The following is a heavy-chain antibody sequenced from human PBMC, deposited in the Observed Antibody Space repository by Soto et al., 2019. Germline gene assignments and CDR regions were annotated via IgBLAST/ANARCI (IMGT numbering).Heavy chain of an antibody. J-gene: IGHJ3*02. CDR1: GFTFSSYA. CDR3: ARDRGTPMYAFDS. V-gene: IGHV3-30-3*01. Sequence: QVQLVESGGGVVQPGRSLRLSCAASGFTFSSYAMHWVRQAPGKGLEWVAVISYDGSNKYYADSVKGRFTISRDNSKNTLYLQMNSQRAEDTAVYYCARDRGTPMYAFDSWGQGTMVTVSS. D-gene: IGHD3-10*02. CDR2: ISYDGSNK.